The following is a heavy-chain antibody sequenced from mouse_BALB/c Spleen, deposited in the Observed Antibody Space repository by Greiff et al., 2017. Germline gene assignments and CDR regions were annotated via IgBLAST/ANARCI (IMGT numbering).Heavy chain of an antibody. D-gene: IGHD2-14*01. CDR3: ARWRYDLYYAMDY. J-gene: IGHJ4*01. CDR1: GFTFSSFG. V-gene: IGHV5-17*02. Sequence: EVQVVESGGGLVQPGGSRKLSCAASGFTFSSFGMHWVRQAPEKGLEWVAYISSGSSTIYYADTVKGRFTISRDNPKNTLFLQMTSLRSEDTAMYYCARWRYDLYYAMDYWGQGTSVTVSS. CDR2: ISSGSSTI.